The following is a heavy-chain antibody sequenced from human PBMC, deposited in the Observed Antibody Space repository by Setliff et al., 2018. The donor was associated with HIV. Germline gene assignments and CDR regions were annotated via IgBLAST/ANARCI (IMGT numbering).Heavy chain of an antibody. D-gene: IGHD1-20*01. CDR3: ARVVKGYNWNYFDY. Sequence: SETLSLTCAVYGGSFSDYYWSWIRQPPGRGLEWIGSIFYTGFTYYSPSLESRVTMSVDTSKNQFSLRVRSVTAADTAVYYCARVVKGYNWNYFDYWGQGTLVTVSS. V-gene: IGHV4-34*12. CDR1: GGSFSDYY. J-gene: IGHJ4*02. CDR2: IFYTGFT.